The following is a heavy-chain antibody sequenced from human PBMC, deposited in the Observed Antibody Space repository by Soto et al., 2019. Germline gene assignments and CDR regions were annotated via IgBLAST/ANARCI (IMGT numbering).Heavy chain of an antibody. D-gene: IGHD3-10*01. Sequence: QVQLVQSGAEVKKPGASVKVSCKASGYTFTSYGISWVRQAPGQGLEWMGWISAYNGNTNYAQKLQGRVTMTTDTXXXXXXXXXXXXXXXXXXXXXXXXXXXXXXXXYYGYWGQGTLVTVSS. CDR3: XXXXXXXXXXYYGY. V-gene: IGHV1-18*01. J-gene: IGHJ4*02. CDR1: GYTFTSYG. CDR2: ISAYNGNT.